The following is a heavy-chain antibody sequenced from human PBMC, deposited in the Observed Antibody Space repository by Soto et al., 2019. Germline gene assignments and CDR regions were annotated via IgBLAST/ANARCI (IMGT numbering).Heavy chain of an antibody. Sequence: EVQLVESGGGLIKPGGSLRLSCAASGFSFTNAWMSWVRQAPGEGLEWVGRIKRIIDGGTADYAAPVKGRFTISRDDSKNTLYLQLNSLKTEDTAVYYCSTGSIFGVTTHAEDYWGQGTLVTVSS. J-gene: IGHJ4*02. CDR3: STGSIFGVTTHAEDY. CDR2: IKRIIDGGTA. CDR1: GFSFTNAW. V-gene: IGHV3-15*01. D-gene: IGHD3-3*01.